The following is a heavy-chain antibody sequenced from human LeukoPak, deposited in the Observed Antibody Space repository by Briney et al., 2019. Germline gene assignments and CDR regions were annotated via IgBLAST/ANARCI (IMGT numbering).Heavy chain of an antibody. D-gene: IGHD3-9*01. CDR2: IWYDGSNK. V-gene: IGHV3-30*02. CDR1: GFTFSSYG. CDR3: AKLVIMDAFDI. Sequence: GGSLRLSCAASGFTFSSYGMHWVRQAPGKGLEWVAVIWYDGSNKYYADSVKGRFTISRDNSKNTLYLQMNSLRAEDTAVYYCAKLVIMDAFDIWGQGTMVTVSS. J-gene: IGHJ3*02.